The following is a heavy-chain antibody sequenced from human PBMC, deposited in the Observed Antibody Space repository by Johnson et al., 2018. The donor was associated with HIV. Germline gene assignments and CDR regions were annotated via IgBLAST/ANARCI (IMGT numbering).Heavy chain of an antibody. Sequence: EQLVESGGGVVRPGGSLRLSCAASGFTFDDYGMSWVRQGPGKGLEWVSDINWNGGSTGYADSVKGRLTISRDNSKNTLYLQMNSLRAEDTAVYYCARDRGYWDAFDIWGQGTMVTVSS. CDR2: INWNGGST. D-gene: IGHD3-22*01. CDR1: GFTFDDYG. V-gene: IGHV3-20*04. CDR3: ARDRGYWDAFDI. J-gene: IGHJ3*02.